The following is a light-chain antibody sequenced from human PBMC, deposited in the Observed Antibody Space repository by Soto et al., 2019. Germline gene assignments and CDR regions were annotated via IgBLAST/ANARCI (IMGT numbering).Light chain of an antibody. CDR1: NSDVGGYRY. CDR3: SSYTTANTYV. V-gene: IGLV2-14*01. CDR2: EVF. Sequence: QSVLTRPASVSGSPGQSITISCTGSNSDVGGYRYVSWYQQHPAKAPQLMIYEVFNRPSGVSHRFSGSKSGNTASLTISGLQAEDEADYYCSSYTTANTYVFGTGTKVTVL. J-gene: IGLJ1*01.